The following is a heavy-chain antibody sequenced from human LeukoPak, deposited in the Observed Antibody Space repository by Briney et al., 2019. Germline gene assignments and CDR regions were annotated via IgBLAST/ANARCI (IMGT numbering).Heavy chain of an antibody. CDR2: ISYDGSNK. CDR1: GFTFSSYA. D-gene: IGHD1-26*01. V-gene: IGHV3-30-3*01. J-gene: IGHJ5*02. CDR3: ARARGGISTSSPLSP. Sequence: GGSLRLSCAASGFTFSSYAMHWVRQAPGKGLGWVAVISYDGSNKYYADSVKGRFTISRDNSKNTLHLQMNSLRAEDTAVYYCARARGGISTSSPLSPWGQGTLVTVSS.